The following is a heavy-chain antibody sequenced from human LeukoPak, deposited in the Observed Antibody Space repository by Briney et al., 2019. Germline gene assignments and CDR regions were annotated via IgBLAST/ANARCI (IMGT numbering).Heavy chain of an antibody. V-gene: IGHV5-51*01. J-gene: IGHJ4*02. Sequence: GESLKISCEGSGYSFTSYWISWVRQMPGKGLEWMGIIYPGDSDTRYSPSFQGQVTISADKSISTAYLQWSSLKASDTAMYYCARLVGYCSGGSCYHFDYWGQGTLVTVSS. D-gene: IGHD2-15*01. CDR3: ARLVGYCSGGSCYHFDY. CDR2: IYPGDSDT. CDR1: GYSFTSYW.